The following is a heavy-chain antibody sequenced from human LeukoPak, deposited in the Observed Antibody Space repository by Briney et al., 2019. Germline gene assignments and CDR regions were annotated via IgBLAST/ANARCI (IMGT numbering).Heavy chain of an antibody. CDR1: GFTFSSYN. J-gene: IGHJ4*02. V-gene: IGHV3-48*04. Sequence: PGGSLRLSCAASGFTFSSYNMNWVRQAPGKGLEWVSYISSSSNTIYYADSVKGRFTISRDNAKNSLYLQMNSLRAEDTAVYYCARDTPQGTVEVSFDYWGQGTLVTVSS. D-gene: IGHD5/OR15-5a*01. CDR2: ISSSSNTI. CDR3: ARDTPQGTVEVSFDY.